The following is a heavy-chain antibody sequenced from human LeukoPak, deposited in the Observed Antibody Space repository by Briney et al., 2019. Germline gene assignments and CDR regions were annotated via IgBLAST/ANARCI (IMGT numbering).Heavy chain of an antibody. D-gene: IGHD2-2*01. J-gene: IGHJ4*02. CDR1: GGTFSSYA. Sequence: SVKVSCKASGGTFSSYAISWVRQAPGQGLEWMGGIIPIFGTANYAQKFQGRVTITADESTSTAYMELSSLRSEDTAVYYCARAPHRQYQLQSPYDYWGQGTLVTVSS. V-gene: IGHV1-69*13. CDR2: IIPIFGTA. CDR3: ARAPHRQYQLQSPYDY.